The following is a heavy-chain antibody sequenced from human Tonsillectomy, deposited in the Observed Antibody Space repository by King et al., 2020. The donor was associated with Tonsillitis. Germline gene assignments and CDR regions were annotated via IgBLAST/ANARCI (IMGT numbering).Heavy chain of an antibody. V-gene: IGHV4-39*01. J-gene: IGHJ5*02. CDR2: IYYSGST. CDR3: ARQPRIAGKYQLPEHNWFDP. Sequence: QLQESGPGLVKPSETLSLTCTVSGGSISSSSYYWGWIRQPPGKGLEWIGSIYYSGSTYYNPSLKSRVTISVDTSKNQFSLKLSSVTAADTAVYYCARQPRIAGKYQLPEHNWFDPWGQGTLVTVSS. D-gene: IGHD2-2*01. CDR1: GGSISSSSYY.